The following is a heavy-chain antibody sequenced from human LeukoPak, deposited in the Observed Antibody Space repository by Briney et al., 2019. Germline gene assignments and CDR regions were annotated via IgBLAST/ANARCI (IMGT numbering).Heavy chain of an antibody. CDR3: ARGDDADGYLST. CDR1: GGSFGSYY. J-gene: IGHJ5*02. D-gene: IGHD5-24*01. V-gene: IGHV4-59*01. Sequence: PSETLSLTCTVSGGSFGSYYLSWIRQSPGKGLEWIGFMFYTGSTNYNPSVMSRVSISRDASKNHFSLKLNSLTAADTALYFCARGDDADGYLSTWGQGTLVTVSS. CDR2: MFYTGST.